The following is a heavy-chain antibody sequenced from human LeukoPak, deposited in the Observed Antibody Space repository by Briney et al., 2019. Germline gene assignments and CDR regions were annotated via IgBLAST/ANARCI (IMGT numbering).Heavy chain of an antibody. V-gene: IGHV3-33*01. CDR2: IWYDGSNK. Sequence: PGGSLRLSCAASGFTFSSYGMHWVRQAPGKGLEWVAVIWYDGSNKYYADSVKGRFTISRDNSENTLYLQMNSLRAEDTAVYYCARDPMVRGPPSYYFDYWGQGTLVTVSS. CDR1: GFTFSSYG. J-gene: IGHJ4*02. CDR3: ARDPMVRGPPSYYFDY. D-gene: IGHD3-10*01.